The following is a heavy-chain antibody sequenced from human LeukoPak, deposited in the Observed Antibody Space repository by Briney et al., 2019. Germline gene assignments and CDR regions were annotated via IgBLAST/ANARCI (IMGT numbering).Heavy chain of an antibody. Sequence: GGSLRLSCAASGFTFSSYWIHWVRQAPGKGLEWVGRIKSKTDGGTTDYAAPVKGRFTISRDDSKNTVFLQMNSLKTEDTALYYCTPSPGYWGQGTLVTVSS. CDR1: GFTFSSYW. V-gene: IGHV3-15*01. CDR2: IKSKTDGGTT. J-gene: IGHJ4*02. CDR3: TPSPGY.